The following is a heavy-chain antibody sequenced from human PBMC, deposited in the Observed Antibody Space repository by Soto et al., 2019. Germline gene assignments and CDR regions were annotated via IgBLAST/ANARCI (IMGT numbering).Heavy chain of an antibody. Sequence: QVQLQESGPGLMKPSETLSLTCSVSGGSVSSGSHYWSWIRQPPGKGLEWIGCIYYSGSTDYNPSLKSRVTISADTSKNQFSLKLSSVTAADTAVYYCARAGSSWPYYFDYWGQGTLVTVSS. CDR2: IYYSGST. CDR1: GGSVSSGSHY. J-gene: IGHJ4*02. V-gene: IGHV4-61*01. D-gene: IGHD6-13*01. CDR3: ARAGSSWPYYFDY.